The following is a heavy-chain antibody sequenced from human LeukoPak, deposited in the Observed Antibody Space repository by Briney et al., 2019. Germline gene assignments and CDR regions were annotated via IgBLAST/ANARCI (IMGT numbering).Heavy chain of an antibody. V-gene: IGHV3-48*04. CDR3: ARDPSYCTITSCSYYYYGMDV. D-gene: IGHD2-2*01. CDR2: ISSSGGTI. J-gene: IGHJ6*02. Sequence: GGSLRLSCAASGFTFSSCTMSWVRQAPGKGLEWVSYISSSGGTIYYADSVKGRFTISRDNAKNSLYLQMNSLRAEDTAVYYCARDPSYCTITSCSYYYYGMDVWGRGTTVTVSS. CDR1: GFTFSSCT.